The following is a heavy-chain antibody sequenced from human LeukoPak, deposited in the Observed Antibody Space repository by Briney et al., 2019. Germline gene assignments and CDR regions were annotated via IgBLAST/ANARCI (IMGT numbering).Heavy chain of an antibody. CDR3: AKTPVAYCGGDCGYYFDY. J-gene: IGHJ4*02. D-gene: IGHD2-21*02. CDR1: GFTFSSYG. CDR2: ISYDGSNK. V-gene: IGHV3-30*18. Sequence: PSGRSLRPSCAASGFTFSSYGMHWVRQAPGKGLEWVAVISYDGSNKYYADSVKGRFTISRDNSKNTLYLQMNSLRAEDTAVYYCAKTPVAYCGGDCGYYFDYWGQGTLVTVSS.